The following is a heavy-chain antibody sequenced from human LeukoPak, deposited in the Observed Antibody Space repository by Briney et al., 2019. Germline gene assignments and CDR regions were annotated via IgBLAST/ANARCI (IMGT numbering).Heavy chain of an antibody. J-gene: IGHJ4*02. CDR3: AREGSRSSFYFDY. V-gene: IGHV3-11*04. CDR1: ESTFSDFH. CDR2: ISSSGSSI. D-gene: IGHD6-6*01. Sequence: GGSLRLSCAASESTFSDFHMSWIRQGPGKGLEWISHISSSGSSIYYADSVKGRFTISRDNAKNSLYLQVKSLRAEDTGVYYCAREGSRSSFYFDYWGQGTLVSVSS.